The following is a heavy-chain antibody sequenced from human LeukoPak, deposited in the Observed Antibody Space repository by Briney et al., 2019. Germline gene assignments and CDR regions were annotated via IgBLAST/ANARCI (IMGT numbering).Heavy chain of an antibody. J-gene: IGHJ2*01. V-gene: IGHV3-11*05. CDR1: GFTFSSHY. Sequence: GSLRLSCAASGFTFSSHYMNWIRQAPGRGLEWVSYISSITTYTKYADSVKGRFTISRDNAKNSLFLQVNSLRAEDTAVYFCARDYGAYEVPYWYFDLWGRGTLVTVSS. D-gene: IGHD4-17*01. CDR3: ARDYGAYEVPYWYFDL. CDR2: ISSITTYT.